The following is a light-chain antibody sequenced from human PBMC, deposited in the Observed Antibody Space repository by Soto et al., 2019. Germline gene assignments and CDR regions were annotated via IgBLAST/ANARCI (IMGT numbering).Light chain of an antibody. V-gene: IGKV3-11*01. CDR3: QHRSNWPPYT. Sequence: EIVLTQSPATLSLSPGERATLSCRASQSVSSYLAWYQQKPGQAPRLLIYDASNRATGIPARFSGSGSGTDFASTISSLKPEDFEVYYCQHRSNWPPYTFGQGTKLEIK. CDR1: QSVSSY. CDR2: DAS. J-gene: IGKJ2*01.